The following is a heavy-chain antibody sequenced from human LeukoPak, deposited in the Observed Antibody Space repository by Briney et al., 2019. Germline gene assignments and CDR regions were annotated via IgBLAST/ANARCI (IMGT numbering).Heavy chain of an antibody. CDR2: IRGGGGSA. V-gene: IGHV3-23*01. J-gene: IGHJ3*02. CDR1: GFTFSANA. CDR3: ARDSNGHYIGAFDI. D-gene: IGHD4-17*01. Sequence: GGSLRLSCTASGFTFSANAMRGVRQAPGKGPEWVSAIRGGGGSAFSADSVKGRVTISRDTSKTTLFLQMNRLRAKTTPVSYSARDSNGHYIGAFDIWGRGTLVTVSS.